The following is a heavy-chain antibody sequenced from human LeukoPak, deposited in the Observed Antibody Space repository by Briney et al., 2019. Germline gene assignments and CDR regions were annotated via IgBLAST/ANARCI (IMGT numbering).Heavy chain of an antibody. J-gene: IGHJ4*02. CDR1: GFTFDNYA. Sequence: GGSLRLSCAASGFTFDNYAMHWVRQAPGKGLEGVSGIAWNSGNTGFADSVKGRFTISRDNAENSLYLQKNSLITDDTAFYAKDMNSYGSGSSYNPWGPFDSWGQGTLVTVSS. CDR3: DMNSYGSGSSYNPWGPFDS. D-gene: IGHD3-10*01. V-gene: IGHV3-9*01. CDR2: IAWNSGNT.